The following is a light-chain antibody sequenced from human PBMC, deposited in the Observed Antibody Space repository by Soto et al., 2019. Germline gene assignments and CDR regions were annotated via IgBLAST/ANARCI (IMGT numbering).Light chain of an antibody. Sequence: QSALTQPPSASGSPGQSVAISCTGTSSDVGGYGYVSWYQQHPGKAPKLMIYEVSKRPSGVPDRFSGSKSGNTASLTVSGLQAEDEADYYCSSYARNRDILFGGGTKLT. V-gene: IGLV2-8*01. CDR2: EVS. CDR1: SSDVGGYGY. J-gene: IGLJ2*01. CDR3: SSYARNRDIL.